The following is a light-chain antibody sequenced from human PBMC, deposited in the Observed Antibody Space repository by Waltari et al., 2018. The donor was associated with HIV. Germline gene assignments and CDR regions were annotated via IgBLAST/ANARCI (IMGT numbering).Light chain of an antibody. V-gene: IGLV2-11*01. CDR2: DVY. CDR3: CSFTQSHTAF. J-gene: IGLJ2*01. CDR1: SMDVVAYNY. Sequence: QSALTQPRAVSGSAGQSVPISCTGPSMDVVAYNYVGWYQQYPGQAPKLLIYDVYKRPSGVPDRFSRSKAGNTASLTISGLQAEDEADYHCCSFTQSHTAFFGGGTKLTVL.